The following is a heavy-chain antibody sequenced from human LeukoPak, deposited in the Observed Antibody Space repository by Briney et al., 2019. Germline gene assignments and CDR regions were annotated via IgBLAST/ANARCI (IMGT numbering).Heavy chain of an antibody. V-gene: IGHV1-69*05. J-gene: IGHJ4*02. D-gene: IGHD6-6*01. CDR2: IIPIFGTA. CDR3: ASASLYSSSSSWEYYFDY. Sequence: SVKVSCKASGGTFSSYAISWVRQAPGQGLEWMGGIIPIFGTANYAQKFQGRVTITTDESTSTAYMELSSLRSEDTAVYYCASASLYSSSSSWEYYFDYWGQGTLVTVSS. CDR1: GGTFSSYA.